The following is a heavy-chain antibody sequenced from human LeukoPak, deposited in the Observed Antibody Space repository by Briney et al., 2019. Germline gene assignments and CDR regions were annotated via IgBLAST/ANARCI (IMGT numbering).Heavy chain of an antibody. CDR1: GFTVSSNY. D-gene: IGHD6-13*01. Sequence: GGSLRLSCAASGFTVSSNYMSWVRQAPGKGLEWVSVIYSGGSTYYADSVKGRFTISRDNSKNTLYLQMNSLRAEDTAVYYCARSSDGYSSSWYAYYMDVWGKGTTVTVSS. CDR3: ARSSDGYSSSWYAYYMDV. V-gene: IGHV3-66*01. J-gene: IGHJ6*03. CDR2: IYSGGST.